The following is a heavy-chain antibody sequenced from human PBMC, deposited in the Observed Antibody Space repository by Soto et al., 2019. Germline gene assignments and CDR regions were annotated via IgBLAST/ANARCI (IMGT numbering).Heavy chain of an antibody. CDR3: AKGSIVACAIRYYLDY. CDR2: ISGRGSST. J-gene: IGHJ4*02. CDR1: GFTFSNYD. V-gene: IGHV3-23*01. D-gene: IGHD6-13*01. Sequence: EVQLLNSGGGLVQPGGSLRLSCAASGFTFSNYDMNWVRQAPGKGLEWVSAISGRGSSTYYADSVKGRFTISRDDSKNTADLQMNSLRAEDTAVYYCAKGSIVACAIRYYLDYWGQGTLVTVSS.